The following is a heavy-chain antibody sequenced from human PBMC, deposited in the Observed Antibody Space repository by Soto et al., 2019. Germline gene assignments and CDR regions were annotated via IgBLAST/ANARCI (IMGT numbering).Heavy chain of an antibody. D-gene: IGHD2-2*01. CDR3: ARAGCISTSFLQALNWFVP. CDR2: IIPIFGTA. Sequence: GASVKVSCKASGGTFSSYAISWVRQAPGQGXEWMGGIIPIFGTANYAQKFQGRVTITADESTSTAYMELSSLRSEDMAVYYCARAGCISTSFLQALNWFVPPCQGTL. CDR1: GGTFSSYA. J-gene: IGHJ5*02. V-gene: IGHV1-69*13.